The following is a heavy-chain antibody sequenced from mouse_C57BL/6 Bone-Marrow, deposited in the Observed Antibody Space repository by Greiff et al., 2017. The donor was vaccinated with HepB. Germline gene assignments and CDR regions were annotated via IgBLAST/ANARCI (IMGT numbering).Heavy chain of an antibody. V-gene: IGHV14-1*01. J-gene: IGHJ4*01. D-gene: IGHD2-1*01. CDR3: TTGIYYGNYVDYAMDY. Sequence: VQLQQSGAELVRPGASVKLSCTASGFNIKDYYMHWVKQRPEQCLEWIGRIDPEDGDTEYAPKFNGKATMTADTSSNTAYLQLSSLTAEDTAVYYCTTGIYYGNYVDYAMDYWGQGTSLTVSS. CDR2: IDPEDGDT. CDR1: GFNIKDYY.